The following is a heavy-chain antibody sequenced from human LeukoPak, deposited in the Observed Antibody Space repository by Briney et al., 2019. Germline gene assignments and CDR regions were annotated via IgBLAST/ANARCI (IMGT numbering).Heavy chain of an antibody. D-gene: IGHD6-13*01. Sequence: SETLSLTCTVSGGSISSGDYYWTWIRQPAGKGLEWIGRIWSSGSTNYNPSLKSRVTLSVDTSKNQISLKLNSVTAADTAVYYCARDSRAAASDYYFDYWGQGTLVTVSS. J-gene: IGHJ4*02. V-gene: IGHV4-61*02. CDR1: GGSISSGDYY. CDR2: IWSSGST. CDR3: ARDSRAAASDYYFDY.